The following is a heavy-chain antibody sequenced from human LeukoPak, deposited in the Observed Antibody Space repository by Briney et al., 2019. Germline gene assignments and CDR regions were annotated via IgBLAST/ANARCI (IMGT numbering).Heavy chain of an antibody. CDR1: GYTFTSYG. CDR2: INPNSGGT. V-gene: IGHV1-2*02. Sequence: ASVKVSCKASGYTFTSYGISWVRQAPGQGLEWMGWINPNSGGTNYAQKFQGRVTMTRDTSISTAYMELSRLRSDDTAVYYCARNERGYYYYYMDVWGKGTTVTVSS. D-gene: IGHD1-1*01. J-gene: IGHJ6*03. CDR3: ARNERGYYYYYMDV.